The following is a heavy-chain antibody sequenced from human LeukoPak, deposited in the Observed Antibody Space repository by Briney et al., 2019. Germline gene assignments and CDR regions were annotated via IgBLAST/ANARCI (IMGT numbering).Heavy chain of an antibody. CDR1: GFSFSSYA. D-gene: IGHD6-19*01. Sequence: GASLRLSCAASGFSFSSYAMTWVRQAPGKGLEWVSSIDAGGGDTYHSKGWFTISRDNSMNTLYLQMNSLRADDTAVYYCGRPTKYWLVRGNGVDVWGQGTTVTVSS. CDR3: GRPTKYWLVRGNGVDV. V-gene: IGHV3-23*01. J-gene: IGHJ6*02. CDR2: IDAGGGDT.